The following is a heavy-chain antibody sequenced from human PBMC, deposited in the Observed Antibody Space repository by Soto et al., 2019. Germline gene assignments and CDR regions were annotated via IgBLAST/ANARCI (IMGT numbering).Heavy chain of an antibody. CDR3: ARHPTAYCGGHGYPYYFDY. V-gene: IGHV1-46*01. J-gene: IGHJ4*02. Sequence: GASVKVSCKASGYTFTSYYMHWVRQAPGQGLEWMGIINPSGGSTSYAQKFQGRVTMTRDTSTSTVYMELSSLRSEDTAVYYCARHPTAYCGGHGYPYYFDYGGQGPLSPVPS. CDR2: INPSGGST. D-gene: IGHD2-21*02. CDR1: GYTFTSYY.